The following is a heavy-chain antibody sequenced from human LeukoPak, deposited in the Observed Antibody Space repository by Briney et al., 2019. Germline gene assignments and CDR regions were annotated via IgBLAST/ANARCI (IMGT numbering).Heavy chain of an antibody. Sequence: PGRSLRLSCAASGFTFDDYAMHWVRQAPGKGLEWVSGISWNSGSIGYADSVKGRFTISRDNAKNSLYLQMNSLRAEDTALYYCAKEQGGQDGFDYWDQGTLVTVSS. D-gene: IGHD2-15*01. J-gene: IGHJ4*02. CDR2: ISWNSGSI. CDR3: AKEQGGQDGFDY. V-gene: IGHV3-9*01. CDR1: GFTFDDYA.